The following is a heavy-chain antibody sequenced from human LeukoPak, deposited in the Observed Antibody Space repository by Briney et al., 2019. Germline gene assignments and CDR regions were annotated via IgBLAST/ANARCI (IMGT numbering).Heavy chain of an antibody. Sequence: GASVKVSCKASGGTFSSYAISWVRQAPGQGLEWMGGIIPIFGTANYAQKFQGRVTITADGSTSTAYMELSSLSSEDTAVYYCAGGGTFGGVVAAPRFDYWGQGTLVTVSS. J-gene: IGHJ4*02. CDR3: AGGGTFGGVVAAPRFDY. CDR1: GGTFSSYA. CDR2: IIPIFGTA. V-gene: IGHV1-69*13. D-gene: IGHD3-16*02.